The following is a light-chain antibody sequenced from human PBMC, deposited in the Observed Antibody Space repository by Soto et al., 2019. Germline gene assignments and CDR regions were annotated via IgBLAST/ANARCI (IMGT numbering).Light chain of an antibody. J-gene: IGLJ1*01. CDR2: EVS. CDR1: SSDVGGYNY. V-gene: IGLV2-8*01. CDR3: SSYEGGNDYV. Sequence: QSALTQPPSASGSPGHSVTISCTGTSSDVGGYNYVSWYQQHPGKAPKLMIFEVSKRPSGVPDRFSGSKSGNTASLTVSGLQAEDEADYYCSSYEGGNDYVSGTGTKVTVL.